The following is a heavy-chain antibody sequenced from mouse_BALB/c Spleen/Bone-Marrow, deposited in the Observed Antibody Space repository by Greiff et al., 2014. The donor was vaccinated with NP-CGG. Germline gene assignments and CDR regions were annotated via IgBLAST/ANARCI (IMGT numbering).Heavy chain of an antibody. CDR3: AREVDGWYYFDY. D-gene: IGHD2-3*01. Sequence: EVQLVEPGGGLVKPGGSLKLSCAASGFTFSSYAMSWVRQTPEKRLEWVASISSDGSTYYPDSVKGRFTISRDNARNILYLQMSSLRSEDTAMYYCAREVDGWYYFDYWGQGTTLTVSS. V-gene: IGHV5-6-5*01. CDR1: GFTFSSYA. CDR2: ISSDGST. J-gene: IGHJ2*01.